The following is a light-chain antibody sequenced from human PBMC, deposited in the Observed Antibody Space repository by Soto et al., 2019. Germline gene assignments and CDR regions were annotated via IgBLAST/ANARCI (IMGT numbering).Light chain of an antibody. Sequence: DIQMTQSPSSLSASVGDRVTITCRTSQRMGGYLNWYQQKPGKAPKLLIYAASSLQSGVPSRFSGSGSGTDFTLTISSLQPEDFATYYCQQSFTVWTFGQGTVVDI. V-gene: IGKV1-39*01. J-gene: IGKJ1*01. CDR2: AAS. CDR3: QQSFTVWT. CDR1: QRMGGY.